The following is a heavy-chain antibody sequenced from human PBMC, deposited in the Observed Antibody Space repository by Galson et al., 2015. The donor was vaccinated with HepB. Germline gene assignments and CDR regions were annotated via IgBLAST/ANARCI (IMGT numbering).Heavy chain of an antibody. J-gene: IGHJ3*02. CDR1: GGSISSSSYY. D-gene: IGHD3-16*01. V-gene: IGHV4-39*01. Sequence: LSLTCTVSGGSISSSSYYWGWIRQPPGKGLEWIGSIYYSGSTYYNPSLKSRVTISVDTSKNQFSLKLSSVTAADTAVYYCARQPPADYDYVWGSSPLGAFDIWGPGTMVTVSS. CDR2: IYYSGST. CDR3: ARQPPADYDYVWGSSPLGAFDI.